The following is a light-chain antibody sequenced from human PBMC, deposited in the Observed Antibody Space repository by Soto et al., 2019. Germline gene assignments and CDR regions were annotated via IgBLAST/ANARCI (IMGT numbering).Light chain of an antibody. CDR1: SSDVGTYNY. CDR3: CSYAGSPRYV. Sequence: QSALTQPRSVSGSLGQSVTISCTGTSSDVGTYNYVSWYQQHPGKAPKVMIYDVSERPSGVPDRFSGSKSGNTASLTISGLPAEDEADYYCCSYAGSPRYVLGTGTKLTVL. CDR2: DVS. V-gene: IGLV2-11*01. J-gene: IGLJ1*01.